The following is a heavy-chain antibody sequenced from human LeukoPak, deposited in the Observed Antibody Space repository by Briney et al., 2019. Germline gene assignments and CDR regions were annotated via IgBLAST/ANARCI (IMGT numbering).Heavy chain of an antibody. CDR1: GDTFSRYF. CDR2: IIPFFHTA. CDR3: ARGQERFLED. J-gene: IGHJ1*01. Sequence: SGTVSCRAYGDTFSRYFVSWVRQAAGQGREWMGGIIPFFHTANYAQKFRGRVTISTDASTRTVYMGVTSLTSEDTAVYYCARGQERFLEDRGQGTLVTVSS. D-gene: IGHD3-3*01. V-gene: IGHV1-69*05.